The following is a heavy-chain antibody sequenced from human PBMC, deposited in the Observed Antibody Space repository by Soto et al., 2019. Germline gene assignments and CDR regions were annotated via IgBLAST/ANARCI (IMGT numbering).Heavy chain of an antibody. CDR2: IDPSDSYT. CDR3: ARRVTAAAGPPYNWFDP. Sequence: EVQLVQSGAEVKKPGESLRISCKGSGYSFTSYWISWVRQMPGKGLEWMGRIDPSDSYTNYSPSFQGHVTISADKSISTAYLQWSSLKASDTAMYYCARRVTAAAGPPYNWFDPWGQGTLVTVSS. D-gene: IGHD6-13*01. CDR1: GYSFTSYW. V-gene: IGHV5-10-1*03. J-gene: IGHJ5*02.